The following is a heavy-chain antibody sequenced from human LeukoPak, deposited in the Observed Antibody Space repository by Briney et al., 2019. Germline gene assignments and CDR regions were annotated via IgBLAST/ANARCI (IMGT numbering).Heavy chain of an antibody. CDR2: IYYSGST. Sequence: SETLSLTCTVSGGSISSSSYYWSWIRQHPGKGLEWIGYIYYSGSTYYNPSLKSRVTISVDTSKNQFSLKLSSVTAADTAVYYCARGRGTTAGYYFDYWGQGTLVTVSS. CDR3: ARGRGTTAGYYFDY. D-gene: IGHD2/OR15-2a*01. CDR1: GGSISSSSYY. V-gene: IGHV4-31*03. J-gene: IGHJ4*02.